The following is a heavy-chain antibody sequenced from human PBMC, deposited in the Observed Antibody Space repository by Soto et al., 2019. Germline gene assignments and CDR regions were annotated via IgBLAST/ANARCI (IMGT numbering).Heavy chain of an antibody. Sequence: GGSLRLSCAASGFTFSSYSMNWVRQAPGKGLEWVSFISSTGNTIYYPDSVKGRFTISRDTAKKSLYLQMNSLRAEDTAVYYCARSGYFDYWGQGTLVTVSS. CDR1: GFTFSSYS. CDR3: ARSGYFDY. V-gene: IGHV3-48*01. CDR2: ISSTGNTI. J-gene: IGHJ4*02. D-gene: IGHD2-8*02.